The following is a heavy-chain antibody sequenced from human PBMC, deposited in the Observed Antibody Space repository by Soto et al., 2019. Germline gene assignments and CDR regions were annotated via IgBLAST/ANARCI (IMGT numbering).Heavy chain of an antibody. CDR1: GFTFSSYA. CDR2: ISYDGSNK. J-gene: IGHJ4*02. Sequence: QVQLVESGGGVVQPGRSLRLSCAASGFTFSSYAMHWVRQAPGKGLEWGAVISYDGSNKYYADSVKGRFTISRDNSKNKLYLQMNSLRDEETAVYYCARDKRDYGDYGASDYWGQGTLVTVSS. V-gene: IGHV3-30-3*01. CDR3: ARDKRDYGDYGASDY. D-gene: IGHD4-17*01.